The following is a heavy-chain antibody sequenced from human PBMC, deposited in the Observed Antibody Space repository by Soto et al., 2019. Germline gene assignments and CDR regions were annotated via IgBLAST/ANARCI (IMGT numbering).Heavy chain of an antibody. CDR3: ARGMGRYFDL. D-gene: IGHD2-8*01. V-gene: IGHV4-4*07. Sequence: QVQLQESGPGLVKPSETLSLTCTVSGDSISNFYWRWIRQPTGKGVESLGRISARGRTNYNPSLQSRVAMSLDTSKNQFSLRLTSLRAADTTVYFCARGMGRYFDLWGRGTLVTVFS. CDR1: GDSISNFY. CDR2: ISARGRT. J-gene: IGHJ2*01.